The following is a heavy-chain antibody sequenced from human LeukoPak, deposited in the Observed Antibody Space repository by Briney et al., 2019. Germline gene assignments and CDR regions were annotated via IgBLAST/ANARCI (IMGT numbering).Heavy chain of an antibody. CDR2: NCGSGGST. CDR1: GFTFSSYA. CDR3: AKDSGLGSGWVHGAFDI. D-gene: IGHD6-19*01. Sequence: QPGGSLRLSCAASGFTFSSYAMSWVRQAPGKGLEWVSANCGSGGSTDYADSVKGRFTISRDNSKNTLYLQMNSLRAEDTAVYYCAKDSGLGSGWVHGAFDIWGQGTMVTVSS. J-gene: IGHJ3*02. V-gene: IGHV3-23*01.